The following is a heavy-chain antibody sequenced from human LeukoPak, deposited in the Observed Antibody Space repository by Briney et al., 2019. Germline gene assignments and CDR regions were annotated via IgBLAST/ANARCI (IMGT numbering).Heavy chain of an antibody. V-gene: IGHV4-39*01. Sequence: PSETLSLTCTVSGGSISSSSYYWGWIRQPPGKGLEWIGSIYYSGSTYYNPSLKSRVTISVDTSKNQFSLELSSVTAADTAVYYCASGGSFIDYWGQGTLVTVSS. D-gene: IGHD1-26*01. CDR3: ASGGSFIDY. J-gene: IGHJ4*02. CDR1: GGSISSSSYY. CDR2: IYYSGST.